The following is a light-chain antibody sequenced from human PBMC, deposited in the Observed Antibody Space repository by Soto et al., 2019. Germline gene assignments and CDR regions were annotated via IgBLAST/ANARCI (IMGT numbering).Light chain of an antibody. J-gene: IGLJ1*01. CDR2: EVS. V-gene: IGLV2-14*01. Sequence: QSALTQPASVSGSPGQSITISCTGTSSDVGGYNYVSWYQQHPGKAPKLMIYEVSNRPSGVSNRFSGSKSGNTASLTISGLQAKDEADYHCSSSTSSSTLGVFGTGTKLTVL. CDR1: SSDVGGYNY. CDR3: SSSTSSSTLGV.